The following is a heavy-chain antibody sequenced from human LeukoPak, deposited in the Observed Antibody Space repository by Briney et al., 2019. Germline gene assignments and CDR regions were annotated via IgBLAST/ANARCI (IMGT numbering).Heavy chain of an antibody. Sequence: GGSLRLSCTASGFTFGDYAMSWFRQAPGKGLEWVGFIRSKAYGGTTEYAASVKGRFTISRDDSKSIAYLQMNSLRVEDTAVYYCAKRPDRSNWYFDLWGRGTLVTVSS. CDR3: AKRPDRSNWYFDL. V-gene: IGHV3-49*03. CDR2: IRSKAYGGTT. D-gene: IGHD1-14*01. CDR1: GFTFGDYA. J-gene: IGHJ2*01.